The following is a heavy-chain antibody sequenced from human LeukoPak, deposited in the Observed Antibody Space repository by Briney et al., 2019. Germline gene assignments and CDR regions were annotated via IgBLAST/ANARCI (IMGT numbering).Heavy chain of an antibody. V-gene: IGHV3-30-3*01. CDR2: ISYDGSNK. D-gene: IGHD2-8*01. J-gene: IGHJ5*02. CDR1: GFTFSSYA. Sequence: PGGSLRLSCAASGFTFSSYAMHWVRQAPGKGLEWVAVISYDGSNKYYADSVKGRFTISRDNSKNTLYLQMNSLRAEDTAVYYCARDYMMVNWFAPWGQGTLVTVSS. CDR3: ARDYMMVNWFAP.